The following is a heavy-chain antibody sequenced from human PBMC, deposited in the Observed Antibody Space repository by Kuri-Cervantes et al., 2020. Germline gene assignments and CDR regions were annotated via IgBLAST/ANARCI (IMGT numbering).Heavy chain of an antibody. CDR3: AKGQIYGSGMNWFDP. D-gene: IGHD3-10*01. V-gene: IGHV3-23*01. CDR1: GFTFSNYA. Sequence: GESLKISCAASGFTFSNYAMSWVRQAPGKGLEWVSAISGSGGSTYYADSVKGRFTISRDNSKNTLYLQMNSLRAEDTAVYYCAKGQIYGSGMNWFDPWGQGTLVTVSS. J-gene: IGHJ5*02. CDR2: ISGSGGST.